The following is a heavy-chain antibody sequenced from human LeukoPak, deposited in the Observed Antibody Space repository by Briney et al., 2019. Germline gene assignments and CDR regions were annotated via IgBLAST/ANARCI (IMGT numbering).Heavy chain of an antibody. Sequence: GGSLRLSCAASGFTFSSYEMNWVRQAPGKGLEWVSYISSSGATIHYADSVKGRFTISRDNAKNSLYLQMNSLRAEDTAVYYCARDHGFGFDYWGQGTLVTVSS. V-gene: IGHV3-48*03. CDR3: ARDHGFGFDY. D-gene: IGHD3-10*01. J-gene: IGHJ4*02. CDR2: ISSSGATI. CDR1: GFTFSSYE.